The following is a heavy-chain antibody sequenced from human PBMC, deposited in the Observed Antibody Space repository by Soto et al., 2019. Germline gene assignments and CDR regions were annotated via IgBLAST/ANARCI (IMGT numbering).Heavy chain of an antibody. D-gene: IGHD6-13*01. CDR2: IYYSGST. CDR1: GGSISSGGYY. CDR3: ARAAIAHSQTPYYYYYGMDV. Sequence: SETLSLTCTVSGGSISSGGYYWSWIRQRPGKGLEWIGYIYYSGSTYYNPSLKSRVTISVDTSKNQFSLKLSSVTAADTAVYYCARAAIAHSQTPYYYYYGMDVWGQGTTVTVSS. V-gene: IGHV4-31*03. J-gene: IGHJ6*02.